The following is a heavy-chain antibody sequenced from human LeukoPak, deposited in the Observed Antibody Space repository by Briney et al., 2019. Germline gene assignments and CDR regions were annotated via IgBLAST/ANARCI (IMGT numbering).Heavy chain of an antibody. V-gene: IGHV3-74*01. CDR3: ARGTAMAPHY. CDR2: INSDGSSP. CDR1: GFTFNSYL. Sequence: GGSLRLSCAASGFTFNSYLMRWVRQAPGKGLVWVSRINSDGSSPTYADSVKGRFTISRDNAKNTLYLQMNSLRAEDTAVYYCARGTAMAPHYWGQGTLVTVSS. D-gene: IGHD5-18*01. J-gene: IGHJ4*02.